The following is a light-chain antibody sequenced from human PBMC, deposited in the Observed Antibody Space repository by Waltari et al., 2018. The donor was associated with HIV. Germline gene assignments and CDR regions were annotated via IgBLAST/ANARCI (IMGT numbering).Light chain of an antibody. CDR3: ASWDDSLNGPV. CDR1: TSNIGRNT. Sequence: QSVLTQPPSASGTPEQRVTISCSGSTSNIGRNTVSWFQQFPGTASKVLIYGKNQRPSGVPDRFSGSKSGTSASLAISGLQAEDEADYYCASWDDSLNGPVFGGGTKLTVV. CDR2: GKN. V-gene: IGLV1-44*01. J-gene: IGLJ2*01.